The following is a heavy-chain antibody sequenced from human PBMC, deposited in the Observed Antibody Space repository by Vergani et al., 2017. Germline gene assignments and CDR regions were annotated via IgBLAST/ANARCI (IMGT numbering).Heavy chain of an antibody. Sequence: QVQLQESGPGLVKPSETLSLTCTVSGDSVISTDYHWGLIRHPPGKGLEWIWSMDYSGSTSYNPSLESRIPISFETPNNQFSLRLTSVTAADTAVYYCASIRGACRAAYCHSYDFWGPGTLVGVSS. CDR3: ASIRGACRAAYCHSYDF. CDR1: GDSVISTDYH. V-gene: IGHV4-39*01. D-gene: IGHD2-15*01. CDR2: MDYSGST. J-gene: IGHJ4*02.